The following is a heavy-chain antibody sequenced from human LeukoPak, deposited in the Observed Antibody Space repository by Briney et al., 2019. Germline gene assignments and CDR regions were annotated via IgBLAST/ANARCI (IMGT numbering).Heavy chain of an antibody. V-gene: IGHV4-34*01. J-gene: IGHJ4*02. D-gene: IGHD1-26*01. CDR2: INHSGST. CDR1: GGSFSGYY. Sequence: PSETLSLTCAVYGGSFSGYYWSWIRQPPGKGLEWIGEINHSGSTNYNPSLKSRVTISVDTSKNQFSLKLSSVTAADTAVYYCARSKELFDYWGQGTLVTVSS. CDR3: ARSKELFDY.